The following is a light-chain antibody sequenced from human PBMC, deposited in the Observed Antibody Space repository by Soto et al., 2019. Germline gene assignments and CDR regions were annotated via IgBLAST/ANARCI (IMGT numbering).Light chain of an antibody. V-gene: IGLV2-14*01. CDR1: SSDVGGYNY. J-gene: IGLJ1*01. CDR3: SSYTSSSTPYV. Sequence: QSLLTQPASGSGSSGQSFTISCTETSSDVGGYNYVSWYQQHPGKAPKLMIYDVSNRPSGVSNRFSGSKSGNTASLTISGLQAEDEADYYCSSYTSSSTPYVFGTGTKVTVL. CDR2: DVS.